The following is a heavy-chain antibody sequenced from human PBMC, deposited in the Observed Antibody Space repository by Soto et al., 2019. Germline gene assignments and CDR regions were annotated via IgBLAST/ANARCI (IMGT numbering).Heavy chain of an antibody. CDR2: ISYDGSNK. CDR3: AKDKSGSVSY. Sequence: QVQLVESGGGVVQPGRSLRLSCAASGFTFSSYGMHWVRQAPGKGLEWVAVISYDGSNKYYADSVKGRFTISRDNSKNTLYLQMNSLRAEDTAVYYCAKDKSGSVSYWGQGTLATVSS. D-gene: IGHD1-26*01. V-gene: IGHV3-30*18. CDR1: GFTFSSYG. J-gene: IGHJ4*02.